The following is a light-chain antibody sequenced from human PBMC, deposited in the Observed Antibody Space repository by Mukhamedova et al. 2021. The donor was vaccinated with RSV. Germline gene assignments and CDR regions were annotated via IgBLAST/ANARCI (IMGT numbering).Light chain of an antibody. J-gene: IGKJ2*01. CDR3: QKYNIAPPMYI. V-gene: IGKV1-27*01. CDR2: AAS. Sequence: LLIYAASTLQSGVPSRFSGSGSGTDFTLTISSLQPEDVATYYCQKYNIAPPMYIFGQGTKLEIK.